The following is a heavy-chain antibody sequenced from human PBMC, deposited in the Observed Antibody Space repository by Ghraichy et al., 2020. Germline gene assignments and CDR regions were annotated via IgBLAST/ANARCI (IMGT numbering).Heavy chain of an antibody. D-gene: IGHD4-11*01. V-gene: IGHV3-33*01. Sequence: GGSLRLSCAASGFTFSSYGMHWVRQAPGKGLEWVAVIWYDGSNKYYADSVKGRFTISRDNSKNTLYLQMNSLRAEDTAVYYCARSLDDYSNYFAFDIWGQGTMVTVSS. J-gene: IGHJ3*02. CDR3: ARSLDDYSNYFAFDI. CDR1: GFTFSSYG. CDR2: IWYDGSNK.